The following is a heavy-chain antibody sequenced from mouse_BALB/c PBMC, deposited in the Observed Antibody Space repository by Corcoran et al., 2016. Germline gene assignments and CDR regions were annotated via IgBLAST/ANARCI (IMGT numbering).Heavy chain of an antibody. CDR2: INTYTGEP. Sequence: QIQLVQSGPELKKPGETVKISCKASGYTFTNYGMSWVKQAPGKGLKWMGWINTYTGEPTYADDFKGRFAFSLETSASTAYLQINNLKNEDMATYVCARSLYGSSQDYWGQGTTLAVSS. V-gene: IGHV9-1*02. CDR3: ARSLYGSSQDY. J-gene: IGHJ2*01. D-gene: IGHD1-1*01. CDR1: GYTFTNYG.